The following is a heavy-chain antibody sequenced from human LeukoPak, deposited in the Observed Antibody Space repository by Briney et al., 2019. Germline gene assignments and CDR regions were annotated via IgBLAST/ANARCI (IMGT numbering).Heavy chain of an antibody. CDR3: ARDLHYGFDI. CDR1: GFTISSYS. CDR2: VGAIGSSTI. V-gene: IGHV3-48*01. Sequence: GGSLRLSCAASGFTISSYSMNWVRQAPGKGLEWVSYVGAIGSSTISYADSVMGRFTISRDNAKNSVFLQMNSLRAEDTAVYYCARDLHYGFDIWGQGTMVTVSS. J-gene: IGHJ3*02.